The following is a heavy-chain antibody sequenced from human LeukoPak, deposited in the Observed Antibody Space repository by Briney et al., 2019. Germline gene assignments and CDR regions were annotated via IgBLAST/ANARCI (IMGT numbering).Heavy chain of an antibody. CDR3: AKDVIVVATFVYMDV. Sequence: QPGGSLRLSCAASGFTFSSYEMNWVRQAPGKGLEWVSYISSSGSTIYYADSVKGRFTISRDNAKNSLYLQMNSLRAEDTAVYYCAKDVIVVATFVYMDVWGKGTTVTVSS. CDR2: ISSSGSTI. J-gene: IGHJ6*03. D-gene: IGHD3-22*01. V-gene: IGHV3-48*03. CDR1: GFTFSSYE.